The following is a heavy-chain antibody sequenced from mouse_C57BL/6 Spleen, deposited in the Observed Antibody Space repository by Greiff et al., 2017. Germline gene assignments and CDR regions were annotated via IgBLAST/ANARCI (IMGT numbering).Heavy chain of an antibody. CDR2: IHPNSGST. CDR3: ARWVDY. J-gene: IGHJ4*01. V-gene: IGHV1-64*01. Sequence: QVQLQQPGAELVKPGASVKLSCKASGYTLTSYWMHWVKQRPGQGLEWIGMIHPNSGSTNYNEKIKSKATLTVDKSSSTSYMQLSSLTSEDAAVYYCARWVDYWGQGTSVTVSS. CDR1: GYTLTSYW.